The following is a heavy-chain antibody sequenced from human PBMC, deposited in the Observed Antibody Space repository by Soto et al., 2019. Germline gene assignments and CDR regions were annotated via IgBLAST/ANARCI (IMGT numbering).Heavy chain of an antibody. Sequence: GGSLRLSCAASGFTFSSYSMNWVRQAPGKGLEWVSSISSSSSYIYYADSVKGRFTISRDNAKNSLYLQMNSLRAEDTAVYYCAREWVERYYYYYGMDVWGQGTTVTVSS. CDR2: ISSSSSYI. V-gene: IGHV3-21*01. CDR3: AREWVERYYYYYGMDV. J-gene: IGHJ6*02. CDR1: GFTFSSYS. D-gene: IGHD1-1*01.